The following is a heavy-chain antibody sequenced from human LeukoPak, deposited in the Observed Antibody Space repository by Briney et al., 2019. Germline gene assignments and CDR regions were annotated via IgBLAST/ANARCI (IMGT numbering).Heavy chain of an antibody. J-gene: IGHJ4*02. Sequence: GGSLRLSCAASGFTFSSYAMSWVRQAPGKGLEWVSAISGGGGSIYYADSVKGRFTISRDKSKNTLYLQMDSLRAEDTALYYCAKDFWSGYYSGYFDYWGQGTLVTVSS. CDR1: GFTFSSYA. D-gene: IGHD3-3*01. V-gene: IGHV3-23*01. CDR3: AKDFWSGYYSGYFDY. CDR2: ISGGGGSI.